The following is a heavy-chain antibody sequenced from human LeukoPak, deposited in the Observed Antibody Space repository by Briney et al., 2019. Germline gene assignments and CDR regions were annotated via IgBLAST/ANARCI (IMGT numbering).Heavy chain of an antibody. CDR1: GFTFSSYG. V-gene: IGHV3-33*01. CDR3: ARQYFQGGSGRSLYYFDY. J-gene: IGHJ4*02. D-gene: IGHD6-19*01. CDR2: IWYDGSNK. Sequence: GGSLRLSCAASGFTFSSYGMHWVRQAPGKGLEWVAVIWYDGSNKYYADSVKGRFTISRDNSKNTLYLQMNSLRAEDTAVYYCARQYFQGGSGRSLYYFDYWGQGTLVTVSS.